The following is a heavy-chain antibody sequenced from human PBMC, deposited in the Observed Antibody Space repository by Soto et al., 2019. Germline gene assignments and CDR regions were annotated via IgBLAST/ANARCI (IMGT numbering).Heavy chain of an antibody. Sequence: GGSLRLSCAASGFTFSSYSMNWVRQAPGKGLEWVSSISSSSSYIYYADSVKGRFTISRDNAKNSLYLQMNSLRAEDTAVYYCASTSGSYRPFDDWGQGNLVTASS. CDR1: GFTFSSYS. V-gene: IGHV3-21*01. CDR3: ASTSGSYRPFDD. D-gene: IGHD1-26*01. J-gene: IGHJ4*02. CDR2: ISSSSSYI.